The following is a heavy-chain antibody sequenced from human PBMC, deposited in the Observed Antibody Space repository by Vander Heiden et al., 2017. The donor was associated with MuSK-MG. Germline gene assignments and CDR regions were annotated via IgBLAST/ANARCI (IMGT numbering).Heavy chain of an antibody. J-gene: IGHJ4*02. Sequence: QVRLQESGPGLVKPSGTLSLTCHISGGSMRNFYWTWSRQPPGKGLEWIGNIYHSGRTDFMPSLKSRLTMSVDTPKGQFSLRLSSVTAADTGIYFCARAMGDFYDSAVYDPKFFDYWGPGILVTISS. V-gene: IGHV4-59*01. CDR1: GGSMRNFY. CDR2: IYHSGRT. CDR3: ARAMGDFYDSAVYDPKFFDY. D-gene: IGHD3-22*01.